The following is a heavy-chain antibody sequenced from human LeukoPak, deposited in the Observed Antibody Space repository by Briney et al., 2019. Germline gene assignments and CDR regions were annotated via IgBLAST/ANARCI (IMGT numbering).Heavy chain of an antibody. V-gene: IGHV4-34*01. J-gene: IGHJ5*02. D-gene: IGHD3-10*01. CDR2: INYSGIT. CDR3: ARLGELDYGSGSYHSYNWFDP. Sequence: PSETLSLTCAVYGGSFSGYYWSWIRQPPGKGLEWIGEINYSGITNYNPSLKSRVTISLVTSKNQFSLELSSVTAADTAVYYCARLGELDYGSGSYHSYNWFDPWGQGTLVTVSS. CDR1: GGSFSGYY.